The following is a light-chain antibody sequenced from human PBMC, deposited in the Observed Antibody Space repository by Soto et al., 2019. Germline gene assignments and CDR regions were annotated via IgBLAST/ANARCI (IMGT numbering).Light chain of an antibody. V-gene: IGKV3-11*01. CDR2: DAS. CDR1: QSVSSY. Sequence: EIVLTQSPATLSLSPGERGTLSCRASQSVSSYLAWYQRKPGQAPRLLLYDASNRATGIPARFSGSGSGTDFTLTISSLEPEDFAVYYCLHRYNWPLTFGGGTKVEIK. CDR3: LHRYNWPLT. J-gene: IGKJ4*01.